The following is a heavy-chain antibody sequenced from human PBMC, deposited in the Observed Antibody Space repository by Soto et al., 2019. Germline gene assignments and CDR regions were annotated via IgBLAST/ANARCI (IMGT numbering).Heavy chain of an antibody. CDR2: IIPISETT. D-gene: IGHD2-2*01. Sequence: QVQLVQSGAEVKKPGSSVKVSCKASGGTFSSYAISWVRQAPGQGLEWMGGIIPISETTNYAQKFPGRVTITADEYKSTAYMALSSLRSEDTAVYYCARSQGSSTSLEICYDYSYGMDVWGQGTTVTVSS. J-gene: IGHJ6*02. V-gene: IGHV1-69*01. CDR1: GGTFSSYA. CDR3: ARSQGSSTSLEICYDYSYGMDV.